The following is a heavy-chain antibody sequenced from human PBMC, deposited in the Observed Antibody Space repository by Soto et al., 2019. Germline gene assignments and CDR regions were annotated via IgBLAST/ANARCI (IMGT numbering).Heavy chain of an antibody. J-gene: IGHJ5*02. CDR3: ARGAATYWFDP. CDR2: IYYSGRT. V-gene: IGHV4-61*01. Sequence: SETMSLTCTVSGGSGSRGSYYWSWIRQPPRKGLEWIGYIYYSGRTNYNRSLKSRVTISVDTSKNQLSLNLGSVTAADTAVYYCARGAATYWFDPGGQGTLVTVSS. CDR1: GGSGSRGSYY. D-gene: IGHD2-15*01.